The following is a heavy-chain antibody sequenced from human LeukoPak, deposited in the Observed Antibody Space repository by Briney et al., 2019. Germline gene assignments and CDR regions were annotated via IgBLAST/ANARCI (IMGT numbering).Heavy chain of an antibody. CDR3: ARQYCSGGSCYFDY. V-gene: IGHV5-51*01. CDR2: IYPGDSDT. CDR1: GYSFTRDW. D-gene: IGHD2-15*01. Sequence: GEPLKISCKGSGYSFTRDWIGWVRQIPGKGLEWMGIIYPGDSDTRYSPSFQGQVTISADKSISTAYLQWSSLKASDTAMYYCARQYCSGGSCYFDYWGQGTLVTVSS. J-gene: IGHJ4*02.